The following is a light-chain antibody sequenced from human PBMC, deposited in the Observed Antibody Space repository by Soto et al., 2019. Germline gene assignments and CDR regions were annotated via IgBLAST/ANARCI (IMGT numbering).Light chain of an antibody. CDR1: QSVTNNF. CDR2: DAS. J-gene: IGKJ1*01. Sequence: ENVLTQSPGTLSLSPGERATLSCRASQSVTNNFLGWYQQKPGQAPRLLISDASSRPTGIPDSFSGSGSGTDFTLTISRLEPEDFAVYYCQQYGSSPRTFGQGTEVEIK. V-gene: IGKV3-20*01. CDR3: QQYGSSPRT.